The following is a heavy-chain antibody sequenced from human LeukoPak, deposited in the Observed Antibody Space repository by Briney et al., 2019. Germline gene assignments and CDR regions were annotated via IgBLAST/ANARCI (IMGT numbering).Heavy chain of an antibody. V-gene: IGHV4-59*01. Sequence: SETLSLTCTVSGGSISSYYWSWIRQPPGKGLEWIGYIYYSGSTNYNPSLKSRVTISVDTSKNQFSLKLSSATAADTAVYYCAGSGYLDAFDIWGQGTMVTVSS. J-gene: IGHJ3*02. D-gene: IGHD3-3*01. CDR2: IYYSGST. CDR3: AGSGYLDAFDI. CDR1: GGSISSYY.